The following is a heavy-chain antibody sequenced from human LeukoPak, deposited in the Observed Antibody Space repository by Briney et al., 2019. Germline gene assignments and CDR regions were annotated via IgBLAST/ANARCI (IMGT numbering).Heavy chain of an antibody. V-gene: IGHV3-30-3*01. CDR3: ARGPLGRYCSGGSCYPGGY. Sequence: GGSLRLSCAASGFTFSSYAMHWVRQAPGKGLEWGAVISYDGSNKYYADSVKGRFTISRDNSKNTLYLQMNSLRAEDTAVYYCARGPLGRYCSGGSCYPGGYWGQGTLVTVSS. CDR2: ISYDGSNK. J-gene: IGHJ4*02. CDR1: GFTFSSYA. D-gene: IGHD2-15*01.